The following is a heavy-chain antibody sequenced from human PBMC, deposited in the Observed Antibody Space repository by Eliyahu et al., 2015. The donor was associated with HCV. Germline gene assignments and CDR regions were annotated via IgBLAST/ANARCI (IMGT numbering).Heavy chain of an antibody. J-gene: IGHJ4*02. Sequence: EVQLVESGGGLVQPGGSLKLSCAASGFTFSGSAMHWVRQASGKGXEWVGRIRSKANSYATAYAASVKGRFTISRDDSKNTAYLQMNSLKTEDTAVYYCTRSTSLPYYFDYWGQGTLVTVSS. CDR3: TRSTSLPYYFDY. CDR1: GFTFSGSA. V-gene: IGHV3-73*02. CDR2: IRSKANSYAT.